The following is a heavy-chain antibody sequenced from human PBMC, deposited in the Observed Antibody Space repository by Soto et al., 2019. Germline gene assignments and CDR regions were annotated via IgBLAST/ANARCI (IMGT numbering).Heavy chain of an antibody. Sequence: QLQLQESGPGLVKPSETLSLTCTVSGGSISSSSYYWGWIRQPPGKGLEWIGSIYYSGSTYYNPSLNSRVTISVDTSKNQFSLKLSSVTAAVTAVYYCARVVVPAASDYWGQGTLVTVSS. CDR1: GGSISSSSYY. CDR3: ARVVVPAASDY. D-gene: IGHD2-2*01. V-gene: IGHV4-39*01. CDR2: IYYSGST. J-gene: IGHJ4*02.